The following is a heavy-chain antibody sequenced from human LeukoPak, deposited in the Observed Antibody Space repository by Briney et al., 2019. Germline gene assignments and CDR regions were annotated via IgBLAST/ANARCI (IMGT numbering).Heavy chain of an antibody. D-gene: IGHD6-19*01. CDR1: GFTFSSYA. J-gene: IGHJ4*02. V-gene: IGHV3-23*01. Sequence: GGSLRLSCAASGFTFSSYAMSWVRQAPGKGLEWVSAISGSGGSTSYADSVKGRFTISRDNSKNTLYLQMNSLRAEDTAVYYCAKSRSSGWYGVGDYWGQGTLVTVSS. CDR3: AKSRSSGWYGVGDY. CDR2: ISGSGGST.